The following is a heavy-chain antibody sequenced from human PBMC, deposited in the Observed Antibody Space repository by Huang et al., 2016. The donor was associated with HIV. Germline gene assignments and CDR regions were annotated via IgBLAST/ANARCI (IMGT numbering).Heavy chain of an antibody. CDR3: TKGHYYDTNGYVAFDI. D-gene: IGHD3-22*01. V-gene: IGHV3-30*18. CDR2: ISYDGSSK. CDR1: RFTFSKFA. J-gene: IGHJ3*02. Sequence: QVQLVESGGGVVRPGRSLRLSCAASRFTFSKFAMHWVRQAPGKGLEWMAVISYDGSSKHYADSVTGRLTIYRDNSNNTLYLQMNSLTVEDTAVYYCTKGHYYDTNGYVAFDIWGQGTMVTVSS.